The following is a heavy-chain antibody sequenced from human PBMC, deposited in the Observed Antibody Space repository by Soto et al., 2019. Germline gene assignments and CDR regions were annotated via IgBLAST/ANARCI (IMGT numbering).Heavy chain of an antibody. D-gene: IGHD3-22*01. V-gene: IGHV1-69*02. Sequence: QVQLVQSGAEVKKPGSSVKVSCKASGGTFSSYAITWVRHAPGQGLEWMGGIIPILGIANYAQKFQGRVTITADKSTGRAYMGLSSLISEDTAVYDCARTPVVVSGGGFDYWGEGTLVIVSS. CDR3: ARTPVVVSGGGFDY. CDR1: GGTFSSYA. J-gene: IGHJ4*02. CDR2: IIPILGIA.